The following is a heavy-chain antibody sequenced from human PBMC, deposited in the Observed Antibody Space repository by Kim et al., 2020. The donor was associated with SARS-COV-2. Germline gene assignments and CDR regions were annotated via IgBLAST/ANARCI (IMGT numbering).Heavy chain of an antibody. CDR1: GFPFDNLD. V-gene: IGHV3-9*01. D-gene: IGHD3-10*01. CDR3: ANQVVRDKKDV. Sequence: GGSLRLSCAASGFPFDNLDMHWVRQVPGKGLEWVSAISGNSVRSDYVDSVKGRFIISRDNAKNSLYLQMNSLRVEDTALYFCANQVVRDKKDVWGQGSMVPVST. J-gene: IGHJ3*01. CDR2: ISGNSVRS.